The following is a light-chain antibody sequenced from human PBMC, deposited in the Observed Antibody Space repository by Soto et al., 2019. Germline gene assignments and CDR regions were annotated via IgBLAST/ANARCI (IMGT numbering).Light chain of an antibody. CDR1: SSDVGGYNY. V-gene: IGLV2-14*01. Sequence: QSVLTQPASVSGSPGQSITISCTGTSSDVGGYNYVSWYQQHPGKAPKLMIYGVTYRPSGVSNRFSGSKSGNTASLTISGLQAEDEAGYYCSSYTTSSTLSVVFGGGTKLTVL. J-gene: IGLJ2*01. CDR2: GVT. CDR3: SSYTTSSTLSVV.